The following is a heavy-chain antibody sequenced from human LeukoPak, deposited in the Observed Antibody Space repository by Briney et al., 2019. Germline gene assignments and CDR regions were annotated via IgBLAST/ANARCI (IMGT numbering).Heavy chain of an antibody. CDR3: ATQKGGKQQQGSAIYYFDY. D-gene: IGHD6-13*01. J-gene: IGHJ4*02. CDR1: GYTLTELS. CDR2: FDPEDGET. V-gene: IGHV1-24*01. Sequence: ASVKVSCKVSGYTLTELSMHWVRQAPGKGLEWMGGFDPEDGETIYAQKFQGRVTMTEDTSTDTAYMELSSLRSEDTAVYYCATQKGGKQQQGSAIYYFDYWGQGTLVTVSS.